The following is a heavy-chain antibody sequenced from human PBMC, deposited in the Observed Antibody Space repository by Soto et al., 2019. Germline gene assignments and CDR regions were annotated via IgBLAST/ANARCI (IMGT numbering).Heavy chain of an antibody. CDR3: TWSLVARDAFDE. J-gene: IGHJ3*01. Sequence: GGSPRLSCAASVFTFSTSVMSWVRQAPGKGLQWVSSISGSGDRTYYADSVKGRFTVSRDNSKNTLYLDMNTVTADDTALYYCTWSLVARDAFDEWGQGTMVTVSS. CDR2: ISGSGDRT. CDR1: VFTFSTSV. D-gene: IGHD5-12*01. V-gene: IGHV3-23*01.